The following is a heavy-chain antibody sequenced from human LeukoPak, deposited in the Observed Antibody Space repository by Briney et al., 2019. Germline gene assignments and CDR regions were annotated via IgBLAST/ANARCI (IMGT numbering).Heavy chain of an antibody. V-gene: IGHV6-1*01. CDR3: ARGVGGATHFDY. CDR2: TYYKSKWYN. Sequence: SQTLSLTCAISGDSVSSNRAAWNWIRQSPSRGLEWLGRTYYKSKWYNDYAVSVKSRIIISPDTSRNQFSLQLNSVTPEDTAVYYCARGVGGATHFDYWGQGTLVTVSS. CDR1: GDSVSSNRAA. J-gene: IGHJ4*02. D-gene: IGHD1-26*01.